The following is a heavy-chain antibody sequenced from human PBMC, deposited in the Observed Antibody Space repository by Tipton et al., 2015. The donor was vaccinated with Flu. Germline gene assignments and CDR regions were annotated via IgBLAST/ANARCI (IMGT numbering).Heavy chain of an antibody. D-gene: IGHD2-2*01. CDR1: GGSISSYY. J-gene: IGHJ4*02. CDR3: AREREYQPRVIDY. V-gene: IGHV4-59*12. CDR2: IYYSGST. Sequence: TLSLTCTVSGGSISSYYWSWIRQPPGKGLEWIGYIYYSGSTNYNPSLKSRVTMSVDTSKNQFSLKLSSVTAADTAVYYCAREREYQPRVIDYWGQGTLVTVSS.